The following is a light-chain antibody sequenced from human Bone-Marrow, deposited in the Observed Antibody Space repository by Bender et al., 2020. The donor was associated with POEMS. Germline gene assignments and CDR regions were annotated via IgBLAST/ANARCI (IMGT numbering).Light chain of an antibody. V-gene: IGLV2-14*02. Sequence: QSALTQPASVSGSPGQSITISCTGTSSDVGRFNVVSWYQHHPGKAPKLMIFEGSKRPSGVSNRFSGSKSGNTASLTISGLQAEDEADYYCSSYVGSSHVVFGGGTRLTVL. CDR3: SSYVGSSHVV. J-gene: IGLJ2*01. CDR2: EGS. CDR1: SSDVGRFNV.